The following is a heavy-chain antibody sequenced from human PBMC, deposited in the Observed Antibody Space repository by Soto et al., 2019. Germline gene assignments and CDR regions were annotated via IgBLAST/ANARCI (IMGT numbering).Heavy chain of an antibody. CDR1: GFTFSSYA. CDR2: ISYDGSTK. V-gene: IGHV3-30-3*01. D-gene: IGHD2-8*01. CDR3: ARFRYCTNGVCYGSDYGMDF. J-gene: IGHJ6*02. Sequence: GGSLRLSCAASGFTFSSYAMHWVRQAPGKGLEWVAVISYDGSTKYYADSVKGRFTISRDNSKNTLYLQMNSLRAEDTAVYYCARFRYCTNGVCYGSDYGMDFWRQRTTLSVSS.